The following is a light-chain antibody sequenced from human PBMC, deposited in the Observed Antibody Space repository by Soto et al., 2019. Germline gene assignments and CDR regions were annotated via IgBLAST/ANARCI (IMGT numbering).Light chain of an antibody. V-gene: IGKV1-39*01. CDR3: QQSYYIPRS. J-gene: IGKJ2*03. CDR2: AAS. Sequence: IQMTQSPSSLSASVGDRVTISCRASHNINNYLNWYQQKPGTAPKPLIYAASSLQPGVPSRFNGSRSATDFTLTISSLQPEDSATYYCQQSYYIPRSFGHGTIVEIK. CDR1: HNINNY.